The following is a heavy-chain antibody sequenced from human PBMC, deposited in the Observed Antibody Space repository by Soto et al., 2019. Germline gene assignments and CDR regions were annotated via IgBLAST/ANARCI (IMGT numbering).Heavy chain of an antibody. CDR1: GGSFTSGGSS. J-gene: IGHJ4*02. CDR3: ARDRRSYYSDGSGLDF. V-gene: IGHV4-30-2*01. Sequence: LKDSASRLGRPSQPLSPTCPVSGGSFTSGGSSWTWIRRPPGKGLEGVGHTYHTGTAYYSPSLKSRVTISVDTSKNQFSLKLTSATAADTAVYYCARDRRSYYSDGSGLDFWGQGTLVTVSS. CDR2: TYHTGTA. D-gene: IGHD3-22*01.